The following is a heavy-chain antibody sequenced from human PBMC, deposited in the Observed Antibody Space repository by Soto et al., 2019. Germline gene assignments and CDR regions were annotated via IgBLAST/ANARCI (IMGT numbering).Heavy chain of an antibody. CDR1: VDTFSFYT. D-gene: IGHD6-19*01. J-gene: IGHJ5*02. CDR2: ISAYNGNT. V-gene: IGHV1-18*01. CDR3: ARSLIAVAGTGWFDP. Sequence: GASVKVSCKASVDTFSFYTISWLRQAPGQGLEWMGWISAYNGNTNYAQKLQGRVTMTTDTSTSTAYMELRSLRSDDTAVYYCARSLIAVAGTGWFDPWGQGTLVTVSS.